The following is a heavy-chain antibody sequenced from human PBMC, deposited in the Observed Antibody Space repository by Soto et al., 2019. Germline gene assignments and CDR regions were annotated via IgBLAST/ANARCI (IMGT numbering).Heavy chain of an antibody. J-gene: IGHJ4*02. CDR2: ISGSGGST. CDR1: GFTFSSYA. Sequence: EVQLLESGGGLVQPGGSLRLSCAASGFTFSSYAMSWVRQAPGKGLEWVSAISGSGGSTYYADSVKGRFTISRDNSKNTLYLQMNSLRAEDTAVYYCAKPLGTVGGYSYGQGVYLGQGTLVTVSS. CDR3: AKPLGTVGGYSYGQGVY. D-gene: IGHD5-18*01. V-gene: IGHV3-23*01.